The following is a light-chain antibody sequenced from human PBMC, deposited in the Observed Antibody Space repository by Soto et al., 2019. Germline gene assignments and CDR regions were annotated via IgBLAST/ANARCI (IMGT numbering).Light chain of an antibody. CDR1: SSDVGAYNY. J-gene: IGLJ3*02. V-gene: IGLV2-14*01. Sequence: QSALTQPASVSGSPGQSITISCTGTSSDVGAYNYVSWCQQHPGKAPKPIIYDVNHRPSGVSDRFSGSKSGNTASLTISGLQADDEAYYYCTSYTTSSTGVFGGGTKVTVL. CDR3: TSYTTSSTGV. CDR2: DVN.